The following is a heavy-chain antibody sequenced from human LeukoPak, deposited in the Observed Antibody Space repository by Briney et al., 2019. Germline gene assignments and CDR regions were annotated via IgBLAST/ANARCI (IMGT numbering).Heavy chain of an antibody. CDR1: GGSFSGYY. D-gene: IGHD2-2*02. CDR3: ARTNPSGCSSTSCYIARRHYYYGMDV. CDR2: INHSGST. Sequence: KASETLSLTCAVYGGSFSGYYWSWIRQPPGKGLEWIGEINHSGSTNYNPSLKSRVTISVDTSKNQFSLKLSSVTAADTAVYYCARTNPSGCSSTSCYIARRHYYYGMDVWGQGTTVTVSS. V-gene: IGHV4-34*01. J-gene: IGHJ6*02.